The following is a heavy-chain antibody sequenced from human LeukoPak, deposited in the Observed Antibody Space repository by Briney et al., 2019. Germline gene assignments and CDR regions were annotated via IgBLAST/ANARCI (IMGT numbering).Heavy chain of an antibody. CDR3: SREDY. J-gene: IGHJ4*02. CDR1: GYTFTDYY. Sequence: ASVKVSCKASGYTFTDYYLHWVRQAPGQGLEWVRWINPNSGGTNYAQKFQGRVTMTRDTSISTVYMELSRLRSDDTAVYYCSREDYWGQGTLVTVSS. V-gene: IGHV1-2*02. CDR2: INPNSGGT.